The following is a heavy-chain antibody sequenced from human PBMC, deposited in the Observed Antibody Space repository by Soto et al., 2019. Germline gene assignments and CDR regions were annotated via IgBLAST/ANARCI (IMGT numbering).Heavy chain of an antibody. V-gene: IGHV4-31*11. Sequence: PSETLSLTCAVSGGSISSGGYSWSWIRQPPGKGLEWIGYIYYSGSTYYNPSLKSRVTISVDTSKNQFSLKLSSVTAADTAVYYCARALYSNYGSVSNYYYYRMYVWGQGTTVIVSS. D-gene: IGHD4-4*01. CDR1: GGSISSGGYS. CDR3: ARALYSNYGSVSNYYYYRMYV. CDR2: IYYSGST. J-gene: IGHJ6*02.